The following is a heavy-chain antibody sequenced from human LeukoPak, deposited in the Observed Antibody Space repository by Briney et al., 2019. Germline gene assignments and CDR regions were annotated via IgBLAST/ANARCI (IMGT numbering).Heavy chain of an antibody. Sequence: GGSLRLSCAASGFTFSSYGMHWVRQAPGKGLEWVSVVSSGGSTYYADSVKGRFTVSRDNSMNTLFLQMNSLRAEDTAVYYCATLSDFWGQGTLVTVSS. D-gene: IGHD3-16*01. J-gene: IGHJ1*01. CDR2: VSSGGST. CDR1: GFTFSSYG. V-gene: IGHV3-NL1*01. CDR3: ATLSDF.